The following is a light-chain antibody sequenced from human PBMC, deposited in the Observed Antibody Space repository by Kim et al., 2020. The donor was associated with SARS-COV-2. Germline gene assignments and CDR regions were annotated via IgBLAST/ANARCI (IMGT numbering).Light chain of an antibody. CDR2: EAS. J-gene: IGKJ2*01. CDR3: QQYKSWPYT. Sequence: GNRVTITGRASQSIKNWLAWYQQKPGKAPNLLIYEASSLESGVPSRFSGSGSGTEFTLTISSLQPDDFATYYCQQYKSWPYTFGQGTKLEI. CDR1: QSIKNW. V-gene: IGKV1-5*01.